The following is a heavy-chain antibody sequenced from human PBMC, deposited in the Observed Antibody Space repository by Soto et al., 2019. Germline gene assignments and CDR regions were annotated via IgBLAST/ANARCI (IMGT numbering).Heavy chain of an antibody. D-gene: IGHD1-26*01. CDR2: ISGSSGYT. J-gene: IGHJ3*02. V-gene: IGHV3-21*01. Sequence: GGSLRLSCAASGFAFSSYAMSWVRQAPGKGLEWVSAISGSSGYTYYADSVKGRFTISRDNAKNTLYLQMNSLRAEDTAVYYCARDAIVGATTCAFDIWGQGTMVTVSS. CDR3: ARDAIVGATTCAFDI. CDR1: GFAFSSYA.